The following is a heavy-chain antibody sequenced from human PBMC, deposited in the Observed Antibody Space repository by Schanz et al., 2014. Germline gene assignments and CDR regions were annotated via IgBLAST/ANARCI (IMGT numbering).Heavy chain of an antibody. D-gene: IGHD3-16*01. CDR2: IKHDGSEK. CDR3: ARGTPFLCDY. CDR1: GFTVSSNY. V-gene: IGHV3-7*01. Sequence: EVQLVESGGCLIQPGGSLRLSCVASGFTVSSNYMSWVRQAPGKGLEWVANIKHDGSEKYYVDSVKGRFTISRDSARNSLYLQMSSLRAEDTAVYYCARGTPFLCDYWGQGTLVTVSS. J-gene: IGHJ4*02.